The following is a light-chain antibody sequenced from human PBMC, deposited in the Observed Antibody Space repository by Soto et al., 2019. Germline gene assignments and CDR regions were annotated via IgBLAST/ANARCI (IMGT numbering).Light chain of an antibody. J-gene: IGLJ2*01. Sequence: QSALTQPPSASGSPGQSVTISCTGTSSDVGGYNYVSWYQQHPGKAPKLMIYDVNKRPPGVPDRFSGSKSGNTASLTVSGLQAEDEGDYYCNSYAGINGVVFGGGTKLTVL. CDR2: DVN. CDR1: SSDVGGYNY. CDR3: NSYAGINGVV. V-gene: IGLV2-8*01.